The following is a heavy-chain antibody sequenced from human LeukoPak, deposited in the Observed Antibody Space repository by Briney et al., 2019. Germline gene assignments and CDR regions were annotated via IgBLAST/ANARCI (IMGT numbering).Heavy chain of an antibody. CDR1: GGTFSSYA. Sequence: GASVKVSCKASGGTFSSYAISWVRQPRGRGLEGMGGIIPIFGTANYAQKFQGRVTITADESTSKAYMELSSLRSEDTAVYYCARDPYYYDSSGCDYWGQGTLVTVSS. CDR3: ARDPYYYDSSGCDY. V-gene: IGHV1-69*13. J-gene: IGHJ4*02. D-gene: IGHD3-22*01. CDR2: IIPIFGTA.